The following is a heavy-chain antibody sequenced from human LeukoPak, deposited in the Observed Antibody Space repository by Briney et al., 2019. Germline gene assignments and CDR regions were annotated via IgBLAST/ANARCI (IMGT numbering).Heavy chain of an antibody. V-gene: IGHV1-3*01. Sequence: GASVKVSFKASGYTFTSYAMHWVRQAPGQRLEWMGWINAGNGNTKYSQKFQGRVTITRDTSASTAYMELSSLRSEDTAVYYCARDGHRITIFGVVINGRDNWFDPWGQGTLVTVSS. CDR2: INAGNGNT. CDR3: ARDGHRITIFGVVINGRDNWFDP. D-gene: IGHD3-3*01. CDR1: GYTFTSYA. J-gene: IGHJ5*02.